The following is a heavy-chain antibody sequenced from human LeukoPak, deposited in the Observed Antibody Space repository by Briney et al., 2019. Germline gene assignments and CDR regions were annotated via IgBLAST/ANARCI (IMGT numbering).Heavy chain of an antibody. CDR3: ARIGHEDYYFDY. J-gene: IGHJ4*02. CDR2: IYYSGST. V-gene: IGHV4-59*01. Sequence: SETLPLTCTASGGSISSYYWSWIRQPPGKGLEWIGYIYYSGSTNYNPSLKSRVTISVDTSKNQFSLKLSSVTAADTAVYYCARIGHEDYYFDYWGQGTLVTVSS. CDR1: GGSISSYY.